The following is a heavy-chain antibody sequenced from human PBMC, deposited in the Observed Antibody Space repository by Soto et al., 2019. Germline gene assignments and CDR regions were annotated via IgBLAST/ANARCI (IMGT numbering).Heavy chain of an antibody. CDR2: ISYDGSNK. CDR1: GFTLSSYA. Sequence: GGSLRLSCAASGFTLSSYAMHWVRQAPGKGLEWVAVISYDGSNKYYADSVKGRFTISRDNSKNTLYLQMNSLRAEDTAVYYCARVNRYYDFWSGAGDHYYYGMDVWGQGTTVTVSS. D-gene: IGHD3-3*01. J-gene: IGHJ6*02. CDR3: ARVNRYYDFWSGAGDHYYYGMDV. V-gene: IGHV3-30-3*01.